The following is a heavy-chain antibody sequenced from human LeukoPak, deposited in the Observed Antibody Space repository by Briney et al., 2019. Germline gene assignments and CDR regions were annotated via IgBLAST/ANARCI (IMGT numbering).Heavy chain of an antibody. CDR3: ARRGGTYDYVWGSYRHNYYFDY. CDR2: INHSGST. Sequence: PSETLSFTCAVYGGSFSGYYWSWIRQPPGKGLEWIGEINHSGSTNYNPSLKSRVTISVDTSKNQFSLKLSSVTAADTAVYYCARRGGTYDYVWGSYRHNYYFDYWGQGTLVTVSS. D-gene: IGHD3-16*02. J-gene: IGHJ4*02. CDR1: GGSFSGYY. V-gene: IGHV4-34*01.